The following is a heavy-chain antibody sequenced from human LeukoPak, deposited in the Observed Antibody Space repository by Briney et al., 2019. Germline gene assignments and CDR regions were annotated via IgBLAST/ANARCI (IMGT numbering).Heavy chain of an antibody. J-gene: IGHJ5*02. CDR1: GGSISSSSDY. D-gene: IGHD2-15*01. CDR2: IYYSGST. Sequence: SETLSLTCTVSGGSISSSSDYWGWIRQPPGKGLEWIGSIYYSGSTYYNPSLKSRVTISVDTSKNQFSLKLSSVTAADTAVYYCARGACSGGSRYGSRWFDPWGQGTLVTVSS. V-gene: IGHV4-39*01. CDR3: ARGACSGGSRYGSRWFDP.